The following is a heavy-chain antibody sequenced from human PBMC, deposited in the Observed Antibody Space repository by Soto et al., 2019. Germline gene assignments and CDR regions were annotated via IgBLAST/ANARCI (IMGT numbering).Heavy chain of an antibody. V-gene: IGHV1-18*01. CDR2: ISAYNGNT. CDR3: ARRERFLEWSPECEY. CDR1: GYTFTSYG. Sequence: ASVKVSCKASGYTFTSYGISWVRQAPGQGLEWMGWISAYNGNTNYAQKLQGRVTMTTDTSTTTAYMELRSLRSDDTAVYYCARRERFLEWSPECEYWGQRTLVTISS. D-gene: IGHD3-3*01. J-gene: IGHJ4*02.